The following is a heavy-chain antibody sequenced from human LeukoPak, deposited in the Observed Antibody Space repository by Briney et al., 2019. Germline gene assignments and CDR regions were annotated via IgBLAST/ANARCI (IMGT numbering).Heavy chain of an antibody. CDR3: AREAAGFRYIDY. V-gene: IGHV1-8*01. CDR1: GYTFTSYD. Sequence: ASVKVSCKASGYTFTSYDINWVRQATGQGLEWMGWMNPNSGNTGYAQKLQGRVTMTRNTSISTAYMELSSLRSEDTAVYYCAREAAGFRYIDYWGQGTLVTVSS. D-gene: IGHD6-13*01. CDR2: MNPNSGNT. J-gene: IGHJ4*02.